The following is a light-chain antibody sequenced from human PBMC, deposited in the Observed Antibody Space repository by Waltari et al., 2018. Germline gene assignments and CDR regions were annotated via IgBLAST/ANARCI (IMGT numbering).Light chain of an antibody. CDR2: GAA. J-gene: IGLJ2*01. Sequence: SYVLTQPPAVSVAPGQTATITSGGDDIGTKTVNRYPHKSGQAPVLVTYGAAARPSGIPERFSGSNSGDTATLTLTRVEAGDEADYSCQVWDNRADEVVFGGGTKLAVL. CDR3: QVWDNRADEVV. CDR1: DIGTKT. V-gene: IGLV3-21*02.